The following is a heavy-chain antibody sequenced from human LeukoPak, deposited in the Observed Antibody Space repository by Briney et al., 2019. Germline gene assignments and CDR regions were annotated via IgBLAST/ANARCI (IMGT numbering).Heavy chain of an antibody. J-gene: IGHJ4*02. D-gene: IGHD3-10*01. CDR3: ASRRFGELSVDY. Sequence: GGSLRLSCAASGFTFSDYSMNWVRQAPGKGLEWVSYISFSVNTKYYGDSVKGRFTISRDNAKNSLYLQMNSLRAEDTAVYYCASRRFGELSVDYWGQGTLVTVSS. CDR2: ISFSVNTK. V-gene: IGHV3-48*04. CDR1: GFTFSDYS.